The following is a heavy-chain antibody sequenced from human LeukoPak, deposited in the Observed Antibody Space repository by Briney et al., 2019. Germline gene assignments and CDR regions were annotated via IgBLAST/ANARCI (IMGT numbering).Heavy chain of an antibody. V-gene: IGHV4-61*02. J-gene: IGHJ3*02. CDR3: ARSPGSDLDAFDI. CDR1: GGSISSGSYY. Sequence: PSETLSLTCTVSGGSISSGSYYWSWIRQPAGKGLEWIGRIYTSGSTNYNPSLKSRVTISVDTSKNQFSLKLSSVTAADTAVYYCARSPGSDLDAFDIWGQGTMVTVSS. CDR2: IYTSGST. D-gene: IGHD7-27*01.